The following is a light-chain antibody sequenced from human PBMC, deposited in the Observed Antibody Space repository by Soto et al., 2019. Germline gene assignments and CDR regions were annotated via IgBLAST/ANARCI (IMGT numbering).Light chain of an antibody. CDR2: LAS. Sequence: DIQMTQSPSTLSAFVGDRVTITCRASQTIGTSLAWYQQKPGKAPKLLIYLASYLQSGVPARFSGSGSATDFTLSISSLQPDDFAAYYCQQYGSYSRTFGQGTKVDI. V-gene: IGKV1-5*03. J-gene: IGKJ1*01. CDR3: QQYGSYSRT. CDR1: QTIGTS.